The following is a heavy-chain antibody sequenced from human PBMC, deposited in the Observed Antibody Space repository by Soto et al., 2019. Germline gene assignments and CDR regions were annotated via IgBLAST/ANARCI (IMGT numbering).Heavy chain of an antibody. V-gene: IGHV1-69*01. CDR3: AREVRGSYTNWFDP. J-gene: IGHJ5*02. D-gene: IGHD1-26*01. Sequence: VKVSCKASGGTFSSYAISWVRQAPGQGLEWTGGIIPIFGTANYAQKFQGRVTITADESTSTAYMELSSLRSEDTAVYYCAREVRGSYTNWFDPGGQGTVVTVSS. CDR2: IIPIFGTA. CDR1: GGTFSSYA.